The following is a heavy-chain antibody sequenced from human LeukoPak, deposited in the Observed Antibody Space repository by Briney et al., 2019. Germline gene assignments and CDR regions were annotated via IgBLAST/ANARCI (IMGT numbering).Heavy chain of an antibody. CDR2: INHSGST. Sequence: PSETLSLTCSVSGDSISSGSYYWSWIRQPPGKGLEWIGEINHSGSTDYNPPLKSRVTISVDTSKNQFSLKLSSVTAADTAVYYCAFSSAYQQHCGQGTLVTVSS. CDR1: GDSISSGSYY. D-gene: IGHD6-19*01. J-gene: IGHJ1*01. V-gene: IGHV4-39*07. CDR3: AFSSAYQQH.